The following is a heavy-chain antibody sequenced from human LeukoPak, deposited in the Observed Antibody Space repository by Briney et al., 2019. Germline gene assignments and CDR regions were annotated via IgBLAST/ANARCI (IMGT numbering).Heavy chain of an antibody. V-gene: IGHV4-34*01. Sequence: SETLSLTCAVYGGSFSGYSWSWFRKPQGKGLEWIGEINHSGSTNYNPSLKSRVTISVDTSKNQFSLKLSSVTAADTAVYYCARGGFVDTAMVSHYFDYWGQGPLVTVSS. J-gene: IGHJ4*02. D-gene: IGHD5-18*01. CDR1: GGSFSGYS. CDR2: INHSGST. CDR3: ARGGFVDTAMVSHYFDY.